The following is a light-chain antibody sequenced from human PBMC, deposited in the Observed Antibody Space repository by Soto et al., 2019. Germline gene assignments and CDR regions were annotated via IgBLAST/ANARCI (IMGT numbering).Light chain of an antibody. V-gene: IGKV3-11*01. CDR3: QQRSNGPLT. CDR1: QSVSSY. Sequence: EIVLTQSPATLSLSPGERATLSCRASQSVSSYLAWYQQKPGQAPRLLIYDASNRATGIPARFSGSGSGTHFTLTISSPEPEDVAVYYCQQRSNGPLTFGGGTKVEIK. J-gene: IGKJ4*01. CDR2: DAS.